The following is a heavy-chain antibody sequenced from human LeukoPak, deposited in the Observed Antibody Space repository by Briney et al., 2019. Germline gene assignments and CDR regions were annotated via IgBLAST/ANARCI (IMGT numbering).Heavy chain of an antibody. V-gene: IGHV3-21*01. CDR1: GFTFSSYS. CDR2: INILSNYI. D-gene: IGHD6-13*01. Sequence: GGSLRLSCAASGFTFSSYSMNWVRQAPGKGLEWVSSINILSNYIYYADSVKGRFTISRDNAKNSLYLQMNSLRAEDTAVYYCARGTIAAAGYYYFDYWGRGTQVTVSS. J-gene: IGHJ4*02. CDR3: ARGTIAAAGYYYFDY.